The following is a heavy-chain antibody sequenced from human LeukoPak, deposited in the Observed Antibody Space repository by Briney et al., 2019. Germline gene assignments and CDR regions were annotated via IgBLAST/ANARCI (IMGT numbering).Heavy chain of an antibody. CDR2: INSDGSNT. CDR1: GFTLSSFW. D-gene: IGHD3-16*01. Sequence: GGSLRLSCAASGFTLSSFWMHWVRQAPGKGLVWVSGINSDGSNTTYADSVKGRFTISRDNATNTLYLQMNSLKAEDTAVYYCARDDAFRGVAMDVWGQGTTVTVSS. V-gene: IGHV3-74*01. J-gene: IGHJ6*01. CDR3: ARDDAFRGVAMDV.